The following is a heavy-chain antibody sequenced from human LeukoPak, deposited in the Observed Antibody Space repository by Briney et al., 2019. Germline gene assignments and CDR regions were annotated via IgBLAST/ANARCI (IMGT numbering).Heavy chain of an antibody. V-gene: IGHV4-59*01. Sequence: SESLSLTCTVSGGSISNYYWSWIRQPPGKGLEWVGYIYYSGSTNYKPSLKSRVTISVDTSKNQFSLKLSSVTAADTAVYYCARLSQDTIAAAAYAFDIWGQGTMVTVSS. J-gene: IGHJ3*02. CDR3: ARLSQDTIAAAAYAFDI. CDR1: GGSISNYY. CDR2: IYYSGST. D-gene: IGHD6-13*01.